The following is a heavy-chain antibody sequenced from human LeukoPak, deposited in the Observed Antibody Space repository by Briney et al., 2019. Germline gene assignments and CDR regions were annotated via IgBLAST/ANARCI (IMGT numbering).Heavy chain of an antibody. V-gene: IGHV3-9*01. CDR3: AKGDFWSGYLRGFDY. Sequence: SSGGYYWSWIRQHPGKGLEWVSGISWNSGSIGYADSVKGRFTISRDNAKNSLYLQMNSLRAEDTALYYCAKGDFWSGYLRGFDYWGQGTLVTVSS. J-gene: IGHJ4*02. CDR2: ISWNSGSI. CDR1: SSGGYY. D-gene: IGHD3-3*01.